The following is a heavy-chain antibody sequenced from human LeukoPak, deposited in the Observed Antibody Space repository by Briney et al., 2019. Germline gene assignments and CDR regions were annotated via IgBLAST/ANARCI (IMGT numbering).Heavy chain of an antibody. CDR2: INDRGST. Sequence: KPSETLSLTCAVYGGSFSAYYWSWIRQPPGKGLEWIGEINDRGSTNYKSSLKSRVTISVDTSKNQFSLKLSSVTAADTAVYYCARRVGRWFGERAYYYNYMDVWGIGTTVTISS. D-gene: IGHD3-10*01. CDR3: ARRVGRWFGERAYYYNYMDV. J-gene: IGHJ6*03. CDR1: GGSFSAYY. V-gene: IGHV4-34*01.